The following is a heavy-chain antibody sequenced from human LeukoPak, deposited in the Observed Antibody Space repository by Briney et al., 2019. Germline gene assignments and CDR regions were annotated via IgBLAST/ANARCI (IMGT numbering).Heavy chain of an antibody. J-gene: IGHJ4*02. D-gene: IGHD6-6*01. Sequence: ASVKVSCKASGYTFTSYYMHWVRQAPGQGLEWMGWINPNSGGTNYAQKFQGRVTMTRDTSISTAYMELSRLRSDDTAVYYCARGQYSSSSEGAFDYWGQGTLVTVSS. CDR2: INPNSGGT. CDR1: GYTFTSYY. CDR3: ARGQYSSSSEGAFDY. V-gene: IGHV1-2*02.